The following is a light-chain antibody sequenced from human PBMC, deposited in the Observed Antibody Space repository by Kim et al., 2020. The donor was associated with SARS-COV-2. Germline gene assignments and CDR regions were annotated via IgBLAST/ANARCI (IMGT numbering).Light chain of an antibody. Sequence: LSPGERATLSCRASQSVTSSYLAWYQQKPGQAPRLLFYGASTRVSGIPDRFSGSGSGTLFTLTISRLEPEDFAMYYCQQYVSSPHTFGGGTKLEI. CDR3: QQYVSSPHT. V-gene: IGKV3-20*01. J-gene: IGKJ4*01. CDR2: GAS. CDR1: QSVTSSY.